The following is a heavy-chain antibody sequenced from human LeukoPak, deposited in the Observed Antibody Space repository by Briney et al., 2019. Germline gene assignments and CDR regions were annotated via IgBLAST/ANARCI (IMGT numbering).Heavy chain of an antibody. CDR3: AREAIFGVTDGAFDI. V-gene: IGHV4-34*01. CDR1: GGSFSGYY. CDR2: INHSGST. J-gene: IGHJ3*02. Sequence: SETLSLTCAVYGGSFSGYYWSWIRQPPGKGLEWLGEINHSGSTNYNPSLKSRVTISVDTSKNQFSLKLSSVTAADTAVYYCAREAIFGVTDGAFDIWGRGTMVTVSS. D-gene: IGHD3-3*01.